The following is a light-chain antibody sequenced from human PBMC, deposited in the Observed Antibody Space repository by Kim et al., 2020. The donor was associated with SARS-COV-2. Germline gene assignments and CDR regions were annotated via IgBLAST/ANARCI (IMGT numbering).Light chain of an antibody. CDR3: RQRSNWPALS. J-gene: IGKJ4*01. Sequence: EIVLTQSPATLSLSPGETVTLSCTTSQSVTAYLAWYQQKPGQAPRLLIYEESRRATGIPARFSGSGSGSDFTLTIRSLEPEDFAVYYCRQRSNWPALSFGGGTKVDIK. CDR2: EES. CDR1: QSVTAY. V-gene: IGKV3-11*01.